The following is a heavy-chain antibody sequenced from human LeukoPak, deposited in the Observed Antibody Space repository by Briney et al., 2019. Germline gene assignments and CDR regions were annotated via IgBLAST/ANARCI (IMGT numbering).Heavy chain of an antibody. CDR1: GGSISSYY. J-gene: IGHJ3*02. Sequence: PSETLSLTCTASGGSISSYYWSWIRQPPGKGLEWVGDIYYSGSTNYNPSLKSRVTISVDTSKNQFSLKLSSVTAADTAVYYCARMSGLAAAGDDAFDIWGQGTMVTVSS. D-gene: IGHD6-13*01. V-gene: IGHV4-59*01. CDR2: IYYSGST. CDR3: ARMSGLAAAGDDAFDI.